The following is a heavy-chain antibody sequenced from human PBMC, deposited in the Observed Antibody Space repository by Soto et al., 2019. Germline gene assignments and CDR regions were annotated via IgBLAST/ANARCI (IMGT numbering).Heavy chain of an antibody. CDR3: ARERGLGYRLSHGWFDP. J-gene: IGHJ5*02. Sequence: PSDTTYLTSAAYRGSFNGYYWSWIRQPPGKGLEWIGEINHSGSTNYNPSLKSRVTISVDTSKNQFSLKLSSVTAADTAVYYCARERGLGYRLSHGWFDPWGQGTLVTVSS. D-gene: IGHD2-15*01. CDR2: INHSGST. CDR1: RGSFNGYY. V-gene: IGHV4-34*01.